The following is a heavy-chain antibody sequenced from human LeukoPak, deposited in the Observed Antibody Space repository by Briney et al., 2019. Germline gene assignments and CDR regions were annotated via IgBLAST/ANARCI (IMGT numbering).Heavy chain of an antibody. Sequence: PSETLSLTCTVSGGSISSYCWSWIRQPAGKGLEWIGRIYTSGSTNYNPSLKSRVTMSVDTSKNQFSLKLRSVPAADTAVYYCARGGSDCSSTSCYPNWFDPWGQGTLVTVSS. CDR3: ARGGSDCSSTSCYPNWFDP. CDR1: GGSISSYC. J-gene: IGHJ5*02. CDR2: IYTSGST. V-gene: IGHV4-4*07. D-gene: IGHD2-2*01.